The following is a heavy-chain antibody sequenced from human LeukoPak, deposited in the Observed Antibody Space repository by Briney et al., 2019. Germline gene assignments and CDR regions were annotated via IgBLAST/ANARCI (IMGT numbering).Heavy chain of an antibody. CDR2: IYYSGNT. CDR1: GGSISYFH. CDR3: ARHSKTAFGERAFDY. J-gene: IGHJ4*02. V-gene: IGHV4-59*08. Sequence: SETQSLTCTVSGGSISYFHWSWIRQPPGKELEWIGYIYYSGNTDYNPSLKSRATLSVDTSKNQFSLKLSSLTAADTAVYYCARHSKTAFGERAFDYWGQGALVTVSS. D-gene: IGHD2-21*01.